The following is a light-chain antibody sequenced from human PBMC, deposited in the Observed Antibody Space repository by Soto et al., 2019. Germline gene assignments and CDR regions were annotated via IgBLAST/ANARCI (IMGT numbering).Light chain of an antibody. CDR3: QHYNDYSRT. V-gene: IGKV1-5*03. CDR1: QSISSW. CDR2: KAS. J-gene: IGKJ1*01. Sequence: DIQMTQSPSTLSASVGDRVTITCPASQSISSWLAWYQQKPGKAPNLLIYKASSLQSGVPSRFSGSGSGTEFTLTISSLQPDDFATYYCQHYNDYSRTFGQGTKVEIK.